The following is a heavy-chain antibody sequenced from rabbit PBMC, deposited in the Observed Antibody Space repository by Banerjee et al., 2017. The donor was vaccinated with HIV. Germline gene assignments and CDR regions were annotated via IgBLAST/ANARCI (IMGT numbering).Heavy chain of an antibody. CDR1: GFSLNNYY. CDR3: VRDLAGVIGWNFDL. CDR2: IDPVFGST. J-gene: IGHJ4*01. D-gene: IGHD4-1*01. V-gene: IGHV1S7*01. Sequence: QLVETGGGLVQPGGSLTLSCKASGFSLNNYYMNWVRQAPGKGLEWIGYIDPVFGSTYYASWVNGRFTISSHNAQNTLYLQLNSLTAADTATYFCVRDLAGVIGWNFDLWGPGTLVTV.